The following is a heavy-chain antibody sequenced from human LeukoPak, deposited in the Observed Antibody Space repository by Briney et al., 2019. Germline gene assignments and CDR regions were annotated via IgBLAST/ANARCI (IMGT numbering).Heavy chain of an antibody. D-gene: IGHD3-10*01. CDR2: FDPEDSKT. Sequence: ASVKVSCKASGYTFTGHYMHWVRQAPGKGLEWMGGFDPEDSKTVYAQRFQGRVTMTEDTSTDTAYMELSSLRSEDTAVFYCATDRGYWGQGTLVTVSS. V-gene: IGHV1-24*01. CDR3: ATDRGY. J-gene: IGHJ4*02. CDR1: GYTFTGHY.